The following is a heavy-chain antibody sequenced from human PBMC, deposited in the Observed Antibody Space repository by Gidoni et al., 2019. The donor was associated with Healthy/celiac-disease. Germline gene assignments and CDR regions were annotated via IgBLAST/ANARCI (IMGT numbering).Heavy chain of an antibody. J-gene: IGHJ4*02. Sequence: QVQLVESGGGVVQPGRSLRLSCAASGFTFSSYAMHWVRQAPGKGLEWVAVISYDGSNKYYADSVKGRFTISRDNSKNTLYLQMNSLRAEDTAVYYCARDGRGQWLALGFFDYWGQGTLVTVSS. CDR1: GFTFSSYA. CDR2: ISYDGSNK. D-gene: IGHD6-19*01. V-gene: IGHV3-30-3*01. CDR3: ARDGRGQWLALGFFDY.